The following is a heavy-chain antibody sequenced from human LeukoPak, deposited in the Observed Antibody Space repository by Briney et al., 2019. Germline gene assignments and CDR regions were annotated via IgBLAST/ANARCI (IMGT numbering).Heavy chain of an antibody. J-gene: IGHJ4*02. CDR1: GGTFSSYA. Sequence: AASVKVSCKASGGTFSSYAISWVRQAPGQGLEWMGGIIPIFGTANYAQKFQGRVTITADESTSTAYMELSSLRSEDTAVYYCASPDSSGWYYFDYWGQGTLVTVSS. D-gene: IGHD6-19*01. V-gene: IGHV1-69*13. CDR3: ASPDSSGWYYFDY. CDR2: IIPIFGTA.